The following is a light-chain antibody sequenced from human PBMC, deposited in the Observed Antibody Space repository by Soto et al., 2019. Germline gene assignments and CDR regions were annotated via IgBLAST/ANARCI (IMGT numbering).Light chain of an antibody. CDR2: LNSDGSH. V-gene: IGLV4-69*01. J-gene: IGLJ2*01. CDR3: QTWGTGIVV. CDR1: SGHSSYA. Sequence: QPVLTQSTSASVSLGASVKLTCTLSSGHSSYAIAWHQQQPEKGPRYLMKLNSDGSHSKGDGIPDRFSGSSSGAERYLTISSLQSEDEADYYCQTWGTGIVVFGGGTKLTVL.